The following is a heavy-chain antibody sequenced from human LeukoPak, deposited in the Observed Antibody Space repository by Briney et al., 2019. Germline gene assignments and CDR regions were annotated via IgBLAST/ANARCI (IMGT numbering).Heavy chain of an antibody. CDR1: GYTFTSYD. J-gene: IGHJ4*02. CDR3: ARDRYYDILTGPLDY. Sequence: SVKVSCKASGYTFTSYDINWVRQATGQGLEWMGGIIPIFGTANYAQKFQGRVTITADKSTSTAYMELSSLRSEDTAVYYCARDRYYDILTGPLDYWGQGTLVTVSS. D-gene: IGHD3-9*01. CDR2: IIPIFGTA. V-gene: IGHV1-69*06.